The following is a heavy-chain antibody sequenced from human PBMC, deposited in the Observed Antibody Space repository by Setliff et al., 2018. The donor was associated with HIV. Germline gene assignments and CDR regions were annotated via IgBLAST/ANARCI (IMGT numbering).Heavy chain of an antibody. CDR2: IYSGGSN. V-gene: IGHV4-4*08. Sequence: PSETLSLTCTVSGGSIGGYYWSWIRQPPGTGLEWLGCIYSGGSNNYNPSLESRVTISLDTSKNQFSLRLTSVTAADTAVYYCARVRSYGSAYDAFDVWGPGTMVTVSS. J-gene: IGHJ3*01. D-gene: IGHD3-10*01. CDR3: ARVRSYGSAYDAFDV. CDR1: GGSIGGYY.